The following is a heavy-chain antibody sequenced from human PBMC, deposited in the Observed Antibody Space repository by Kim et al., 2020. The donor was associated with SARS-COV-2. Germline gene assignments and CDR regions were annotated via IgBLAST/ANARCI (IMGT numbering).Heavy chain of an antibody. D-gene: IGHD5-18*01. Sequence: GNTNYANPVKGRFTNSRDKSKNTLYLQMNSLSAEDAAVYYCAKGTAPFDYWGQGTLVTVSS. V-gene: IGHV3-23*01. J-gene: IGHJ4*02. CDR2: GNT. CDR3: AKGTAPFDY.